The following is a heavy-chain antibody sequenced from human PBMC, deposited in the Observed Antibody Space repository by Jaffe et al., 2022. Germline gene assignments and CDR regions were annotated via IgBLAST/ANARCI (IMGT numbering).Heavy chain of an antibody. D-gene: IGHD3-22*01. CDR3: VRHEGDYYDSSGYPFDY. CDR2: IYPGDSDT. J-gene: IGHJ4*02. V-gene: IGHV5-51*01. Sequence: EVQLVQSGAEVKKPGESLKISCKGSGYSFTSYWIGWVRQMPGKGLEWMGIIYPGDSDTRYSPSFQGQVTISADKSISTAYLQWSSLKASDTAMYYCVRHEGDYYDSSGYPFDYWGQGTLVTVSS. CDR1: GYSFTSYW.